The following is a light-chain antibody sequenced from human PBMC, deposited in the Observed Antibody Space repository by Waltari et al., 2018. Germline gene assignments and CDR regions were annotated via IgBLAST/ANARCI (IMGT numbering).Light chain of an antibody. CDR3: QSYDSSLSGVV. J-gene: IGLJ2*01. V-gene: IGLV1-40*01. CDR2: GNS. Sequence: QSVLTQPPSVSGAPGQRVTISCTGSSSHIGAGYDVHSYQQLPGTAPKLLIYGNSNRPSGVPDRFSGSKSGTSASLAITGLQAEDEADYYCQSYDSSLSGVVFGGGTKLTVL. CDR1: SSHIGAGYD.